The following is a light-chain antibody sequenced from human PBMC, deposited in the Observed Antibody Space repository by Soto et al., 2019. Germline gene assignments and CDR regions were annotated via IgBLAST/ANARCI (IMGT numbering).Light chain of an antibody. CDR2: GAS. J-gene: IGKJ3*01. CDR1: QSVSSSY. CDR3: QQYGSSIT. V-gene: IGKV3-20*01. Sequence: EIVLTQSPGTLSLSPGERATLSCRASQSVSSSYLAWYQQKPGQAPRLLIYGASSRATGIPDRFSGSGSGTDFTLTINRLEPEDFAVYYCQQYGSSITFGPGTKVDIK.